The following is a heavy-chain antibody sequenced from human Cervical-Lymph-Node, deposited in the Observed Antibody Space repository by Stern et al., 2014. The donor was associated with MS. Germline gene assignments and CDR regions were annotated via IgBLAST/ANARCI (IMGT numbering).Heavy chain of an antibody. J-gene: IGHJ1*01. D-gene: IGHD6-13*01. CDR2: TSYDGSHK. CDR1: GLTFSNFG. Sequence: QVQLVHSGGGVVQPGRSMRLSCAAFGLTFSNFGMHWVRQATGKGLEWVAVTSYDGSHKYYRDSVKGRFTISRDNSKSTLYLQMKSLRVEDTAVYFCAKGGSSFSLAEFLQHWGQGILVTVSS. CDR3: AKGGSSFSLAEFLQH. V-gene: IGHV3-30*18.